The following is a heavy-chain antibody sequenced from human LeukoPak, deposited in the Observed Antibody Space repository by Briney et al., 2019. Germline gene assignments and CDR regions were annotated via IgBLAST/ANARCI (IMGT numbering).Heavy chain of an antibody. CDR3: ARDPSTSCYFDY. J-gene: IGHJ4*02. Sequence: PGGSLRLSCAASGFTFSSYAMHWVRQAPGKGLEWVAVISYDGSNKYYADSVKGRFTISRDNSKNTLYLQMNSLRAEDTAVYYCARDPSTSCYFDYWGQGTLVTVSS. V-gene: IGHV3-30-3*01. CDR1: GFTFSSYA. D-gene: IGHD2-2*01. CDR2: ISYDGSNK.